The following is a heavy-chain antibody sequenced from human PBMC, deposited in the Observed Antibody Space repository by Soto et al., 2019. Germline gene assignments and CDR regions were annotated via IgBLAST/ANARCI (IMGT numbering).Heavy chain of an antibody. CDR2: IAWNGAST. CDR3: ARGKYAGNKYYFDY. J-gene: IGHJ4*02. D-gene: IGHD6-13*01. Sequence: EVQLVESGGGVVRPGGSLRLSCAASGFTFDDYGLSWVRQPPGKGLEWVSGIAWNGASTGYVDSVKGRFTISRDNAQNSLYLQMNSLRAEDTALYYCARGKYAGNKYYFDYWGQGTLVTVSS. CDR1: GFTFDDYG. V-gene: IGHV3-20*04.